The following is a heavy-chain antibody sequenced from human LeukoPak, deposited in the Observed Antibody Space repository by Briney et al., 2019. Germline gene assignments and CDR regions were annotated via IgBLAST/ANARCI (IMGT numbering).Heavy chain of an antibody. V-gene: IGHV4-4*02. D-gene: IGHD1-26*01. CDR1: GGSISSSNW. CDR2: IYHSGST. J-gene: IGHJ6*02. CDR3: TRTPKRDSGTYFSFVYYYGMDV. Sequence: PSETLSLTCAVSGGSISSSNWWSWVRQPPGKGLEWIGEIYHSGSTNYNPSLKSRVTISVDKSKNQFSLKLSSVTAADTAVYYCTRTPKRDSGTYFSFVYYYGMDVWGQGTSVTVSS.